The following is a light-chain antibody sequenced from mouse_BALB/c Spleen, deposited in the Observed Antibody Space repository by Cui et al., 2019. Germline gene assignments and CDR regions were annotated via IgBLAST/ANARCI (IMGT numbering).Light chain of an antibody. CDR2: WAS. J-gene: IGKJ5*01. CDR1: QSLVNSGNQKNY. Sequence: IVMTQSPSSLPVPAGEKVTISCKSSQSLVNSGNQKNYLTWYQQKPGQPPKLLIYWASTRESGVPDRFTGSGSGTDFTLTISSVQAEDLAVYYCQNDYSYPLTFGAGTKLELK. CDR3: QNDYSYPLT. V-gene: IGKV8-19*01.